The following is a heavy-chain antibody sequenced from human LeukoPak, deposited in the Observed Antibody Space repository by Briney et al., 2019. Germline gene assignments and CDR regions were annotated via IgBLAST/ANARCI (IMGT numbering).Heavy chain of an antibody. Sequence: GGSLRLSCAASGFTFSSYWMSWVRQAPGKGLEWVANIKQDESAKYYVDSVKGRFTISRHNANNSLYLQMNSLRAEDTAVYYCARDSHGDYVPYFDYWGQGTLVTVSS. D-gene: IGHD4-17*01. J-gene: IGHJ4*02. CDR3: ARDSHGDYVPYFDY. CDR2: IKQDESAK. CDR1: GFTFSSYW. V-gene: IGHV3-7*01.